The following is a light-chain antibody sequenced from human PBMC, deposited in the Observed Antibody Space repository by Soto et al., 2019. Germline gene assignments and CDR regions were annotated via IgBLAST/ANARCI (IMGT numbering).Light chain of an antibody. J-gene: IGKJ1*01. CDR1: QSVSSN. CDR2: GAS. CDR3: QQYNSGPPWT. V-gene: IGKV3-15*01. Sequence: EIVMTKSASTLSESPRERATLSCSASQSVSSNLAWYQQKPGQAPRLLIYGASTRATGIPARFSGSGSGTEFTLTISSLQSEDFAVYYCQQYNSGPPWTVGQGTKVDI.